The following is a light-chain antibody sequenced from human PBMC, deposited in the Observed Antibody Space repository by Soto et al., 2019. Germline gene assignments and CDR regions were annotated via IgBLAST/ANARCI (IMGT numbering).Light chain of an antibody. CDR2: EVN. J-gene: IGLJ2*01. CDR3: SSDAGSNNVV. CDR1: SSDVGGYNY. Sequence: SVLTQPPSASGSPGQSVTISCTGTSSDVGGYNYVSWYQQHPGKAPKLMIYEVNKRPSGVPDRFSGSKSGNTASLTVSGLQAEDEADYYCSSDAGSNNVVFGGGTKLTVL. V-gene: IGLV2-8*01.